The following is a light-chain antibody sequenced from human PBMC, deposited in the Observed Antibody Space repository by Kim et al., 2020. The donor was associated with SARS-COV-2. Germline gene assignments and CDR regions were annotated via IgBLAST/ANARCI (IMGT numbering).Light chain of an antibody. CDR2: DVS. Sequence: PGQSSTSSCTGTGSDVGANNYVSWYQQYPGKAPKLMIYDVSNRPSGVSDRFSGSKSGNTASLTISGLQAEDEADYYCSSYSRSTLIFGAGTQLTVL. V-gene: IGLV2-14*03. J-gene: IGLJ2*01. CDR1: GSDVGANNY. CDR3: SSYSRSTLI.